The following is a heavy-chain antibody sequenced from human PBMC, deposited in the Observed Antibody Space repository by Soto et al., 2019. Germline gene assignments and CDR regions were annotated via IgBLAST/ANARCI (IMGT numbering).Heavy chain of an antibody. D-gene: IGHD2-8*01. CDR3: ASLRGFFTISYFDP. CDR1: GDSVSSVNW. CDR2: IYHSGTT. Sequence: SETLSVTCGVSGDSVSSVNWWSWVRQAPGKGLEWIGEIYHSGTTNYNPSLTGRVTMSVDKSKNQFSLNLTSVTAAETAVYYFASLRGFFTISYFDPRRE. V-gene: IGHV4-4*02. J-gene: IGHJ5*02.